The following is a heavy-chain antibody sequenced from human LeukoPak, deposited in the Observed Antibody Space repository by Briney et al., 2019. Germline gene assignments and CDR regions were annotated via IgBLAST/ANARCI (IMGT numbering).Heavy chain of an antibody. Sequence: PGGSLRLSCAASGFTFSSYAMNWVRQAPGKGLEWVSAITGSGGRTYYADSVKGRFTISRDNAKNSLYLQMNSLRAEDTAVYYCARDLEDFWSGFPAHDYWGQGTLVTVSS. D-gene: IGHD3-3*01. V-gene: IGHV3-23*01. J-gene: IGHJ4*02. CDR2: ITGSGGRT. CDR3: ARDLEDFWSGFPAHDY. CDR1: GFTFSSYA.